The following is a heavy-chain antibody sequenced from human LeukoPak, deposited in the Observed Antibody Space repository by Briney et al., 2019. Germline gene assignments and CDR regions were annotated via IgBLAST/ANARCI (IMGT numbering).Heavy chain of an antibody. J-gene: IGHJ3*02. Sequence: SVKVSCKASGGTFSSYAISWVRQAPGQGLEWMGRIIPIFGTANYAQKFQGRVTITMDESTSTAYMELSSLRSEDTAVYYCARDYYDSSGYYAFDIWGQGTMVTVSS. V-gene: IGHV1-69*05. CDR3: ARDYYDSSGYYAFDI. CDR2: IIPIFGTA. CDR1: GGTFSSYA. D-gene: IGHD3-22*01.